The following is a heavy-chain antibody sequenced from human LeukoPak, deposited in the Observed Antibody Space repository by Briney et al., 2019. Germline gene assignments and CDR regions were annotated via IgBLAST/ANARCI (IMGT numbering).Heavy chain of an antibody. D-gene: IGHD3-22*01. CDR1: GFTFSTYA. V-gene: IGHV3-23*01. Sequence: GGSLRLSCAASGFTFSTYAMTWLRQAPGRGLEWVSALNYNGGNTYYADSVKGRFTISRDNSKNMLYLQMNSLRAEDTAVYYCARGTYYDSSGYYVTPGDYWGQGTLVTVSS. CDR3: ARGTYYDSSGYYVTPGDY. CDR2: LNYNGGNT. J-gene: IGHJ4*02.